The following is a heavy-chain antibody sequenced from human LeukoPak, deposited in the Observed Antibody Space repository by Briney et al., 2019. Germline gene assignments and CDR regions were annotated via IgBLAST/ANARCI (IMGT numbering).Heavy chain of an antibody. J-gene: IGHJ4*02. V-gene: IGHV3-30*04. CDR3: ARDCERGYSLC. CDR1: GFTFSTYA. D-gene: IGHD5-18*01. CDR2: ISYDGSSK. Sequence: GGSLRLSCAASGFTFSTYAMHWVRQAPGKGLEWVAVISYDGSSKYYADSVKGRFTISRDNAKNSVFLQMDSLRAEDTAVYFCARDCERGYSLCWGQGTVVTVSS.